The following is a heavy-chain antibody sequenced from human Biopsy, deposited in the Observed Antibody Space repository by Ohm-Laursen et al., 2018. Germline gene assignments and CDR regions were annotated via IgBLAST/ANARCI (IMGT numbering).Heavy chain of an antibody. Sequence: ASVKVSCKAPEGTFSNYGVNWVRQAPGQGLEWLGGNIPILGAGNYAQKFQDRVTVAADTSTSTATMELRSLRSDDTAVYYCATKLTGYFHHWGQGTLVIVSS. CDR1: EGTFSNYG. V-gene: IGHV1-69*06. CDR2: NIPILGAG. J-gene: IGHJ1*01. D-gene: IGHD3-9*01. CDR3: ATKLTGYFHH.